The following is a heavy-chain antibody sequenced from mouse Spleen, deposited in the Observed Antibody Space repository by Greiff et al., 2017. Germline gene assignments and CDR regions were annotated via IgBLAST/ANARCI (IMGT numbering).Heavy chain of an antibody. CDR2: LDPSDSYT. Sequence: QVQLQQPGAELVMPGASVKLSCKASGYTFTSYWMHWVKQRPGQGLEWIGELDPSDSYTNYNQKFKGKATLTVDKSSSTAYMQLSSLTSEDSAVYFCASTTAKDPYYFDYWGQGTTLTVSS. CDR3: ASTTAKDPYYFDY. V-gene: IGHV1-69*01. CDR1: GYTFTSYW. D-gene: IGHD1-2*01. J-gene: IGHJ2*01.